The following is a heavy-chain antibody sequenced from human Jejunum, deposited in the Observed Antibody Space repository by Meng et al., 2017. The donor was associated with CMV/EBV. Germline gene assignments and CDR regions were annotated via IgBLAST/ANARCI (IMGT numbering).Heavy chain of an antibody. D-gene: IGHD1-26*01. CDR1: GGTFSSNV. J-gene: IGHJ5*02. V-gene: IGHV1-69*10. CDR3: ARVMGDANSQDHT. CDR2: IIPFLDIT. Sequence: KDAGGTFSSNVISWVRQAPGQGLEWMGGIIPFLDITNYSQKFQGRVTITADKATGTAYMELGSLRSEDTAVYYCARVMGDANSQDHTWGQGTLVTVSS.